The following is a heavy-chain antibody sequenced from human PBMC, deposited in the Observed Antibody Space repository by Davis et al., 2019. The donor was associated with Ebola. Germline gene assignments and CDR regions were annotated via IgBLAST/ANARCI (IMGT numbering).Heavy chain of an antibody. V-gene: IGHV4-59*01. Sequence: MPSETLSLTCLVSAGSISNYYRTWIRQAPGKGLEWIASIDYNGRSNYNPSLESRVTISVDTSKNQFSLKMSSLTAADTAVYYCARRLIVGWFDPWGQGTLVTVSS. D-gene: IGHD3-22*01. CDR2: IDYNGRS. CDR1: AGSISNYY. J-gene: IGHJ5*02. CDR3: ARRLIVGWFDP.